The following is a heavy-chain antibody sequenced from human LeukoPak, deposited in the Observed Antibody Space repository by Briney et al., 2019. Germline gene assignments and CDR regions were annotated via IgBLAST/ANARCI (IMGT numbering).Heavy chain of an antibody. Sequence: PGGSLRLSCAASGFTVSSNYMSWVRQAPGKGLEWVSVIYSGGSTYYADSVKGRFTISRHNSKNTLYLQMNSLRAEDTAVYYCARGGHYDSSGYSFDYWGQGTLVTVSS. D-gene: IGHD3-22*01. CDR1: GFTVSSNY. CDR3: ARGGHYDSSGYSFDY. V-gene: IGHV3-53*04. J-gene: IGHJ4*02. CDR2: IYSGGST.